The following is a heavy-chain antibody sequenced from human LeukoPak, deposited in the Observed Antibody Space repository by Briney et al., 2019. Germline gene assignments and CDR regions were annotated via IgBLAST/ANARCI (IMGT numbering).Heavy chain of an antibody. CDR2: ISAYNGNT. D-gene: IGHD1-26*01. V-gene: IGHV1-18*01. Sequence: ASVKVSCKASGYTFTSYGISWVRQAPGQGLEWMGWISAYNGNTNYSQKLQGRVTMTTDTSTSTAYMELRSLRSDDTAVYYCARDSMFRVGATVDYWGQGTLVTVSS. CDR3: ARDSMFRVGATVDY. CDR1: GYTFTSYG. J-gene: IGHJ4*02.